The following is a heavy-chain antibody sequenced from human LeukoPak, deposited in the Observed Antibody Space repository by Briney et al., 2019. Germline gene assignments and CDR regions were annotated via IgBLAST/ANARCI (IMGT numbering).Heavy chain of an antibody. CDR1: GYTFTGYY. CDR2: INPSGGST. D-gene: IGHD2-2*01. CDR3: ASGTTDIVVVPATLRNYYFDY. V-gene: IGHV1-46*01. Sequence: ASVKVSCKASGYTFTGYYIHWVRQAPGQGLEWMGIINPSGGSTSYAQKFQGRVTMTRDMSTSTAYMDLSSLRSEDTAVYYCASGTTDIVVVPATLRNYYFDYWGQGTLVTVSS. J-gene: IGHJ4*02.